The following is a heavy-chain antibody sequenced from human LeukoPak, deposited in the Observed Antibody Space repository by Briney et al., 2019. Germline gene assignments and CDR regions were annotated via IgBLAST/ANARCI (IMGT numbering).Heavy chain of an antibody. Sequence: GGSLRLPCAASGFTFDDYTMHWVRQAPGKGLEWVSLISWDGGSTYYADSVKGRFTISRDNSKNSLYLQMNSLRTEDTALHYCAKDIGVGYCNGCLFDYWGQGTLVTVSS. CDR1: GFTFDDYT. V-gene: IGHV3-43*01. D-gene: IGHD2-15*01. CDR2: ISWDGGST. J-gene: IGHJ4*02. CDR3: AKDIGVGYCNGCLFDY.